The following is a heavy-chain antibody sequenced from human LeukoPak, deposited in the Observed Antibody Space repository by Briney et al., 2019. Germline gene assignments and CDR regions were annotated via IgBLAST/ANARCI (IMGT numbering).Heavy chain of an antibody. D-gene: IGHD2-2*02. CDR1: GFTFSSYA. CDR2: ISYDGSNK. Sequence: PGGALRLSCAASGFTFSSYAMHSVRQAPGKGLEWVAVISYDGSNKYYADSVKGRFTIPRDNSKKTLYLNMNRLRAEDTAVYYCARVNRGSSTSCYIYGMDVWGKGTTVTVSS. J-gene: IGHJ6*04. V-gene: IGHV3-30*04. CDR3: ARVNRGSSTSCYIYGMDV.